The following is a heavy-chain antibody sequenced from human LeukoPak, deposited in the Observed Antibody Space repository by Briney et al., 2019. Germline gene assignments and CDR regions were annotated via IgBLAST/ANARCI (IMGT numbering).Heavy chain of an antibody. Sequence: GASVKVSCKASGYTFTSYGISWVRQAPGQGLEWMGRISAYNGNTNYAQKLQGRVTMTTDTSTSTAYMELRSLRSDDTAVYYCARVAIAVAGTLEGGFDYWGQGTLVTVSS. CDR1: GYTFTSYG. V-gene: IGHV1-18*01. D-gene: IGHD6-19*01. J-gene: IGHJ4*02. CDR3: ARVAIAVAGTLEGGFDY. CDR2: ISAYNGNT.